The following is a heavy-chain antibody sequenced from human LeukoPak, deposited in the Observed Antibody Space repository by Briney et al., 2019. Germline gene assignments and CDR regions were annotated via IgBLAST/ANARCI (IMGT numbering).Heavy chain of an antibody. CDR2: IYYSGST. J-gene: IGHJ4*02. Sequence: SETLSLTCTVSGGSISSYYWSWIRQPPGKGLEWIGYIYYSGSTNYNPSLKSRVTISVDTSKNQFSLNLSSVTAADTAVYYCAAAAGHFDYWGQGTLVTVSS. CDR1: GGSISSYY. V-gene: IGHV4-59*12. D-gene: IGHD6-13*01. CDR3: AAAAGHFDY.